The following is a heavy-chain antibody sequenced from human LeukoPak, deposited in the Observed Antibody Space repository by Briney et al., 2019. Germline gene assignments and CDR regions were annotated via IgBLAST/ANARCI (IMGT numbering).Heavy chain of an antibody. V-gene: IGHV1-18*01. J-gene: IGHJ5*02. CDR3: ARGRLGSAYYDFWSGYSDSNWFDP. D-gene: IGHD3-3*01. Sequence: ASVKVSCKASGYTFTSYGISWVRQAPGQGLEWMGWISAYNGNTNYAQKLQGRVTITRNTSISTAYMELSSLRSEDTAVYYCARGRLGSAYYDFWSGYSDSNWFDPWGQGTLVTVSS. CDR1: GYTFTSYG. CDR2: ISAYNGNT.